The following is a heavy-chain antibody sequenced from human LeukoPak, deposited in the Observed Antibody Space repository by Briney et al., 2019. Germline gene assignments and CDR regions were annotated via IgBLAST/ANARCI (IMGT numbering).Heavy chain of an antibody. CDR3: ARGGSFGDSYYGTDV. CDR2: ISYDGSNK. CDR1: GFIFNNYG. Sequence: GGSLRLSCAASGFIFNNYGMHRVRQAPGKGLEWVAVISYDGSNKYHADSVKGRFTISRDNSKKTLYLQMNSLRSEDTAVYYCARGGSFGDSYYGTDVWGQGTTVTVSS. V-gene: IGHV3-30*03. D-gene: IGHD1-26*01. J-gene: IGHJ6*02.